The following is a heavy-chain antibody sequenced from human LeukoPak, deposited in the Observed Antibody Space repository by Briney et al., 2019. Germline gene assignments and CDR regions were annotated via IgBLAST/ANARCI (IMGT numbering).Heavy chain of an antibody. CDR2: ISSSSSYI. Sequence: GGSLRLSCAASGFTFSSYSMNWVRQAPGKGLEWVSSISSSSSYIYYADSVKGRFTISRDNAKNSLYLQMNSLRAEDTAVYYCARGARQLVRFDPWGQGTLVTVSS. J-gene: IGHJ5*02. CDR3: ARGARQLVRFDP. D-gene: IGHD6-13*01. CDR1: GFTFSSYS. V-gene: IGHV3-21*01.